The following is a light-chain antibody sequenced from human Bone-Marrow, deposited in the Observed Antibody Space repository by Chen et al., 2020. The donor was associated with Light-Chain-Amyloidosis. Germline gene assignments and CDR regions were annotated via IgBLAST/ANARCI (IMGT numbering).Light chain of an antibody. CDR1: QSVSNN. Sequence: EIVLTQSPATLSLSPGERVTLSCRASQSVSNNLAWYQQKPGQAPRLLIYDGYSRATGIPVRFSGGGSGTDFTLTLSSLEPEDFAVYYCQRRSNWPPMSTFGQGTQLAIK. CDR3: QRRSNWPPMST. CDR2: DGY. V-gene: IGKV3-11*01. J-gene: IGKJ2*01.